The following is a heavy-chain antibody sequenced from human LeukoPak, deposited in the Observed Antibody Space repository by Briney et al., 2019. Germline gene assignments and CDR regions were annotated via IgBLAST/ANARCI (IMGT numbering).Heavy chain of an antibody. J-gene: IGHJ3*02. V-gene: IGHV1-2*02. CDR2: INPNSGGT. Sequence: ASVKVSCKASGYTFTGYYMHWVRQAPGQGLEWMGWINPNSGGTNYAQKFQGRVTMTRDTSISTAYVEPSRLRSDDTAVYYCARMIQLCWPEDAFDIWGQGTMVTVSS. CDR3: ARMIQLCWPEDAFDI. D-gene: IGHD5-18*01. CDR1: GYTFTGYY.